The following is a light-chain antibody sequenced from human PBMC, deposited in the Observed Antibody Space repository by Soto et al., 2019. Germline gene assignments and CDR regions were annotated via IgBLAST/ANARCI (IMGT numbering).Light chain of an antibody. J-gene: IGLJ1*01. CDR2: GVS. Sequence: QSVLTQPASVSGSPGQSITISCTGTSSDVGGYNYVSWYQQHPGKAPKLMISGVSNRPSGVSNRFSGSKSGNTASLTISGLQTXDEADYYCISYXTXXTYVFGPXTEVTVL. V-gene: IGLV2-14*01. CDR1: SSDVGGYNY. CDR3: ISYXTXXTYV.